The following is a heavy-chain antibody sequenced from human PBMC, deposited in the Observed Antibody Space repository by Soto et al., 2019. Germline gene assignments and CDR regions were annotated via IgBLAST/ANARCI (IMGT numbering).Heavy chain of an antibody. CDR2: IYWDGAK. CDR3: GQGYCSGMNFNPLWADS. J-gene: IGHJ4*02. D-gene: IGHD2-15*01. CDR1: GFSLSALGVG. V-gene: IGHV2-5*05. Sequence: QISLKESGPTLVRPTQTLTLTCTFSGFSLSALGVGVGWIRQPPGKALEWLALIYWDGAKRYGPSMKSRLTNTKEASKKKVFLTITNMDTGDTATYYCGQGYCSGMNFNPLWADSWGQGTLLTVSS.